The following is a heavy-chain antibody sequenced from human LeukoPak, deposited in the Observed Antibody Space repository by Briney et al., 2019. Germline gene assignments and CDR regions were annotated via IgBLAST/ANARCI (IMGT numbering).Heavy chain of an antibody. D-gene: IGHD2-15*01. Sequence: GRSLRLSCAASRFNFSSYEMNCVRQAPRKWLEWVSYISSSGSTIYYAVSVKGRFTSSRDNAKNSLYLQMNSLRAEDTAVYYCARDLNDRSGGSCYSYYYYYGIDVWGQGTTVTVSS. CDR3: ARDLNDRSGGSCYSYYYYYGIDV. CDR2: ISSSGSTI. CDR1: RFNFSSYE. J-gene: IGHJ6*02. V-gene: IGHV3-48*03.